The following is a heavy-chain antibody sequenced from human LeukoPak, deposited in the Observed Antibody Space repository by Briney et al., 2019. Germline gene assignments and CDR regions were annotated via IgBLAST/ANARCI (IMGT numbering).Heavy chain of an antibody. CDR1: GGPISSYY. Sequence: RPSETLPLTCTVSGGPISSYYWSWIRQPAGKGLEWIGRMYLSGNTNYNPSLKSRVTMSPDTSKNQFSLKLSSVTAADTAVYYCARSGSYANDAFDLWGQGAMVTVSS. V-gene: IGHV4-4*07. D-gene: IGHD1-26*01. CDR2: MYLSGNT. J-gene: IGHJ3*01. CDR3: ARSGSYANDAFDL.